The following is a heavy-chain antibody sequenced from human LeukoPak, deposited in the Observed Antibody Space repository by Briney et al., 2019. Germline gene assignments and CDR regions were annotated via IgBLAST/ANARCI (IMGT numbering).Heavy chain of an antibody. CDR3: ARARSPKTFDY. J-gene: IGHJ4*02. V-gene: IGHV4-61*01. CDR1: GASVSSGSYY. D-gene: IGHD6-19*01. Sequence: SETLSLTCTVSGASVSSGSYYWSWIRQPPGKGLEWIGYIYYSGSTNYNPSLKSRVTISVDTSKNQFSLKLSSVTAADTAVYYCARARSPKTFDYWGQGTLVTVSS. CDR2: IYYSGST.